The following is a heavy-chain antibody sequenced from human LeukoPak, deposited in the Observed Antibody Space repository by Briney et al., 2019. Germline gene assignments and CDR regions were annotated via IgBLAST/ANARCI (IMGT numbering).Heavy chain of an antibody. CDR3: AGTAAGLYYFDY. V-gene: IGHV4-34*01. Sequence: SETLSLTCAVYGGSFSGYYWSWIRQPPGKGLEWIGEINHSGSTNYNPSLKSRVTISVDTSKNQFSLMLSSVTAADTAVYYCAGTAAGLYYFDYWGQGTLVTVSS. CDR2: INHSGST. CDR1: GGSFSGYY. J-gene: IGHJ4*02. D-gene: IGHD6-13*01.